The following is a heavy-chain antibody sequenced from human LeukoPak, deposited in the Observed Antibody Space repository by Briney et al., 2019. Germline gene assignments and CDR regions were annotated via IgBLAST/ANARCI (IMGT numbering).Heavy chain of an antibody. V-gene: IGHV3-53*01. CDR3: ARAYDY. J-gene: IGHJ4*02. CDR1: GFTVSDNY. CDR2: IYTGGST. Sequence: GGSLRLSCAASGFTVSDNYMNWVRQAPGKGLEWVSVIYTGGSTYYADSVKGRFTISRDISKNTLYLQMNSLRAEDSAVYYCARAYDYWGQGTLVTVSS.